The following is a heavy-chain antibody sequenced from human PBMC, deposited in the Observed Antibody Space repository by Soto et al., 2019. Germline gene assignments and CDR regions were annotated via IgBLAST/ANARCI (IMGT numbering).Heavy chain of an antibody. J-gene: IGHJ4*02. V-gene: IGHV3-23*01. D-gene: IGHD3-3*01. CDR1: GFAFSSYA. CDR3: ARXSEAGDYDFWRGDYFDY. Sequence: TGGSLRLSCAASGFAFSSYAMTWIRQAPGGGLEWVSTVSAGGSSKYHADSVMGRFTISRDNSKNTLFLQMNSLRVEDTAVYYCARXSEAGDYDFWRGDYFDYWGQGTRVTVSS. CDR2: VSAGGSSK.